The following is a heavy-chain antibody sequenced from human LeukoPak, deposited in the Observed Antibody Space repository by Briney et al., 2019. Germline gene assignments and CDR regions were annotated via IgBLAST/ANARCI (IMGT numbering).Heavy chain of an antibody. CDR3: ASPHCSSTSCYYHY. J-gene: IGHJ4*02. CDR2: IYHSGST. D-gene: IGHD2-2*01. Sequence: SETLSLTCAVYGGSFSGYYWGWIRQPPGKGLEWIGSIYHSGSTYYNPSLKSRVTISVDTSKNQFSLKLCSVTAADAAVYYCASPHCSSTSCYYHYWGQGTLVTVSS. CDR1: GGSFSGYY. V-gene: IGHV4-38-2*01.